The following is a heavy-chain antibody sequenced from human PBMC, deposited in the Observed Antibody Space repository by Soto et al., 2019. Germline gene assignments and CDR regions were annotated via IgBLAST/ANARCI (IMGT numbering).Heavy chain of an antibody. V-gene: IGHV3-21*01. CDR1: GFTFSSYS. CDR2: ISSSSSYI. CDR3: ARGGTMVRGVNGY. Sequence: EVQLVESGGGLVKPGGSLRLSCAASGFTFSSYSMNWVRQAPGKGLEWVSSISSSSSYIYYADSVKGRFTISRDNAKNSLYRQMNSLRAEDTAVYYCARGGTMVRGVNGYWGQGTLVTVSS. D-gene: IGHD3-10*01. J-gene: IGHJ4*02.